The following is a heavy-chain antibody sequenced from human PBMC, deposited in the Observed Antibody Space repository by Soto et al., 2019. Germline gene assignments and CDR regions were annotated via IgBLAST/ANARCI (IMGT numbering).Heavy chain of an antibody. J-gene: IGHJ6*02. CDR1: GYTLTGYY. CDR2: INPNSGGT. Sequence: ASVKVSCKASGYTLTGYYIHWVRQAPGQGLEWMGWINPNSGGTNYAQKFQGWVTMTRDTSISTAHMELSRLKSDDTAVYYCARSTVGATAKHYYYGMDVWGQGSTVTVSS. V-gene: IGHV1-2*04. D-gene: IGHD1-26*01. CDR3: ARSTVGATAKHYYYGMDV.